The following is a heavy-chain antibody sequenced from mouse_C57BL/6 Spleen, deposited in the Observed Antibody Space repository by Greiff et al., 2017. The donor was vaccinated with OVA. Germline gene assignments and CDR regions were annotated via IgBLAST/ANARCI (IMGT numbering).Heavy chain of an antibody. CDR1: GFNIKDDY. CDR2: IDPENGDT. D-gene: IGHD1-1*01. V-gene: IGHV14-4*01. J-gene: IGHJ2*01. Sequence: EVQLQQSGAELVRPGASVKLSCTASGFNIKDDYMHWVKQRPEQGLEWIGWIDPENGDTEYASKFQGKATITADTSSNTAYLQLSSLTSEDTAVYYCTTGRSIVITTVVATGFDYWGQGTTLTVSS. CDR3: TTGRSIVITTVVATGFDY.